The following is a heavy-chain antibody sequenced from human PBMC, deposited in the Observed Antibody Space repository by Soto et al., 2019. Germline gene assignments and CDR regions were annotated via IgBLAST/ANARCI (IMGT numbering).Heavy chain of an antibody. D-gene: IGHD2-2*01. Sequence: QVQLVQSGAEVKKPGSSVKVSCKASGGTFSSYAISWVRQAPGQGLEWMGGIIPIFGTANYAQKFQGRVTMTADESPSTAYMELSSLRSEDTAVYYCARAGGYCSSTSCPSDAFDIWGQGTMVTVSS. CDR2: IIPIFGTA. CDR1: GGTFSSYA. V-gene: IGHV1-69*01. J-gene: IGHJ3*02. CDR3: ARAGGYCSSTSCPSDAFDI.